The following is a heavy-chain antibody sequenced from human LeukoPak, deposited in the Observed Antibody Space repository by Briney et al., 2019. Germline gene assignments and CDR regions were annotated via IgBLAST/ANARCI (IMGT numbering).Heavy chain of an antibody. J-gene: IGHJ4*02. Sequence: GGSLSLSXVASGFPFSNYLMNWVRQAPGKGLEWVSGISHSGSSIYYADSVKGRFTISRDNSKNTLYLQMDRLRVEDTAVYYCAMALDYWGQGTLVTVSS. CDR1: GFPFSNYL. CDR2: ISHSGSSI. CDR3: AMALDY. V-gene: IGHV3-23*01.